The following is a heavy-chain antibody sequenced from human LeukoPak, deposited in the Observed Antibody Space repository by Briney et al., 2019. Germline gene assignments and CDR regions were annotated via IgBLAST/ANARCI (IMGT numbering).Heavy chain of an antibody. D-gene: IGHD5-24*01. Sequence: PSETLSLTCTVSGGSISPYYWSWIRQPRGKGLEWIGYIRYSGNSNYNPSLESRVTISIDTSKNQFSLRLSSVTAADTAIYYCARSPIIGGDNYVILYDSWGQGALVTVSS. CDR3: ARSPIIGGDNYVILYDS. V-gene: IGHV4-59*08. CDR1: GGSISPYY. J-gene: IGHJ4*02. CDR2: IRYSGNS.